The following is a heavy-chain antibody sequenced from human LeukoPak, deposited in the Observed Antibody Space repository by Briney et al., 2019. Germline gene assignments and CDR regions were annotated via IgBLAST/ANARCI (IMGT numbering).Heavy chain of an antibody. V-gene: IGHV1-8*01. Sequence: ASVKVSCKASGYTFTSYDINWVRQATGQGLERMGWMNPNSGNTGYAQKFQGRVTMTRNTSISTAYMELSSLRSEDTAVYYCARSCDRTSCSGYYYMDVWGKGTTVTVSS. CDR2: MNPNSGNT. CDR3: ARSCDRTSCSGYYYMDV. CDR1: GYTFTSYD. D-gene: IGHD2-2*01. J-gene: IGHJ6*03.